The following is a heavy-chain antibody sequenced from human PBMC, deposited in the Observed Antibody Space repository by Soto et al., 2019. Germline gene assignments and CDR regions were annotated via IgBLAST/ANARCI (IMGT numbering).Heavy chain of an antibody. CDR1: GGSISTYY. D-gene: IGHD5-18*01. Sequence: SETLSLTCTVSGGSISTYYWTWIRQSPGKGLEWIGYVYHSRSTNYNPSHESRVTMSLDTSKNQFSLKLSSVTAADTAVYYCARVVQLWYHCDYWGQGTLVTVSS. CDR3: ARVVQLWYHCDY. CDR2: VYHSRST. V-gene: IGHV4-59*08. J-gene: IGHJ4*02.